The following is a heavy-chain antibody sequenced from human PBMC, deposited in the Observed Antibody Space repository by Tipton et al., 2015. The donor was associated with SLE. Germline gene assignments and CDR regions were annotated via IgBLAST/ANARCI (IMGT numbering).Heavy chain of an antibody. Sequence: GSLRLSCAASGFTFSSYEINWVRQAPGTGLEWLSYISSGGSTVWDADSVKGRFTISRDNAKNSLYLQMNSLRAEDTAVYFCAKPREESSGYWYYFESWGQGTLVTVSS. CDR2: ISSGGSTV. CDR3: AKPREESSGYWYYFES. D-gene: IGHD3-22*01. V-gene: IGHV3-48*03. J-gene: IGHJ4*02. CDR1: GFTFSSYE.